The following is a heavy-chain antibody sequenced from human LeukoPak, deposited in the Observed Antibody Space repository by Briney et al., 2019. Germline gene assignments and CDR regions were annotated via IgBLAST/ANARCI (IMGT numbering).Heavy chain of an antibody. D-gene: IGHD6-19*01. V-gene: IGHV3-30*02. J-gene: IGHJ3*01. CDR2: IRYDGSYE. Sequence: PGGSLRLSCVGSGFAFGSYDIHWVRQPPGKGREGVASIRYDGSYEYYEDSVKGRFTLSRDISKSTLFLQMNTLRVEDTATYYCAFSSGWFLKGAFDVWGQGTRVSASS. CDR1: GFAFGSYD. CDR3: AFSSGWFLKGAFDV.